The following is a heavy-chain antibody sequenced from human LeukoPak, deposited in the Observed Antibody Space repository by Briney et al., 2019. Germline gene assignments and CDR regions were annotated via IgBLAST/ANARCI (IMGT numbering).Heavy chain of an antibody. D-gene: IGHD4-17*01. Sequence: PGGSLRLSCAASGFTFSSYWMHWVRQAPGKGPVWVSRINSDGSSTSYADSVKGRFTISRDNAKNTLYLQMNSLRAEDTAVYYCARDRGVTTPLDYWGQGTLVTVSS. V-gene: IGHV3-74*01. CDR1: GFTFSSYW. CDR3: ARDRGVTTPLDY. J-gene: IGHJ4*02. CDR2: INSDGSST.